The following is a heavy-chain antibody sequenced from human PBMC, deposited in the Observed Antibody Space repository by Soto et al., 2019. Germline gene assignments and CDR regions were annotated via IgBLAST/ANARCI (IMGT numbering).Heavy chain of an antibody. Sequence: GGSLILSCVASGFTFSRYWMSWARQAPGKGLERVANINQDESEKYYVESVKGRFTISRDNAKNSLYLHMSSLRAGDTAVYYCARFASGISASTWGQGTLVTVSS. D-gene: IGHD5-12*01. CDR2: INQDESEK. CDR1: GFTFSRYW. V-gene: IGHV3-7*05. J-gene: IGHJ5*02. CDR3: ARFASGISAST.